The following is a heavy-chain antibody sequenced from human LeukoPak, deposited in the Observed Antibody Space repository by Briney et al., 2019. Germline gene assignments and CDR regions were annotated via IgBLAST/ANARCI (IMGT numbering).Heavy chain of an antibody. CDR1: GGSISSGLYS. D-gene: IGHD3-10*02. V-gene: IGHV4-30-2*01. J-gene: IGHJ4*02. Sequence: SETLSLTCDVSGGSISSGLYSWSWIRQPLGKGLEWIGYIYHTGSTYYNPSLKGRVTISVDTSKNQFSLRLSSVTAADTAVYYCATYYVGVGGRGHWGPGTLVTVSS. CDR2: IYHTGST. CDR3: ATYYVGVGGRGH.